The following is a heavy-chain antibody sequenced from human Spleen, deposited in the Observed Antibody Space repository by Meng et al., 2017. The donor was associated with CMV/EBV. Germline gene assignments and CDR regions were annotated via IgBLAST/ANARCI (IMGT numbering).Heavy chain of an antibody. CDR1: GFTFSDYY. D-gene: IGHD3-16*01. Sequence: GGSLRLSCAASGFTFSDYYMSWIRQAPGKGLEWVAFIRYDGSNKYSADSVKGRFIISRDNSKKTLYLQMNSLRSEDTAVYYCARDRSSGWGVSDYGMDVWGQGTTVTVSS. J-gene: IGHJ6*02. V-gene: IGHV3-30*02. CDR3: ARDRSSGWGVSDYGMDV. CDR2: IRYDGSNK.